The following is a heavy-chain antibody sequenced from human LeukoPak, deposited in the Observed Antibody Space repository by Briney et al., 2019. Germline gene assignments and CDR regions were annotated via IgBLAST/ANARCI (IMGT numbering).Heavy chain of an antibody. D-gene: IGHD3-22*01. J-gene: IGHJ4*02. CDR2: ISSTGSNI. Sequence: GGSLRLSCAASGFTFSTYEMNWVRQAPGKGLEWVSYISSTGSNIYFADSVKGRFTISRDNAKNSLYLLMNSLRTEDTAVYYCAATYYYDGSGDYWGQGTLVTVSS. CDR3: AATYYYDGSGDY. CDR1: GFTFSTYE. V-gene: IGHV3-48*03.